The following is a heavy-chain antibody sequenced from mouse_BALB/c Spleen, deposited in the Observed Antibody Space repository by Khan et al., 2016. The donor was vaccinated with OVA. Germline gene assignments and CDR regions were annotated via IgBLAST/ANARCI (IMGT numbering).Heavy chain of an antibody. CDR3: ARIYGSDFDY. Sequence: EVQLQESGPELVKPGASVKISCKASGYSFTGYFMNWVMQSHGKSLEWIGRINPHIGETFYNQKFKGKATFTVDESSSTAHMELRSLASEDSAVYYFARIYGSDFDYWGQGTTLTVSS. D-gene: IGHD1-1*01. CDR1: GYSFTGYF. J-gene: IGHJ2*01. V-gene: IGHV1-20*02. CDR2: INPHIGET.